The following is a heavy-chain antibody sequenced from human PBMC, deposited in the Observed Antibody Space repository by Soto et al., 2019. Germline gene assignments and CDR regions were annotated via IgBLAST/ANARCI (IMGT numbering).Heavy chain of an antibody. V-gene: IGHV4-34*01. D-gene: IGHD3-16*02. J-gene: IGHJ5*02. Sequence: QVQLQQWGAGLLKPSETLSLTCAVYGGSFSGYYWSWIRQPPGKGLEWIGEINHSGSTNYNPSLKSRVTISVDTSKNQFSLKLSSVTAADTAVYYCARAQYDYICGSYRYSTSNWFDPWGQGTLVTVSS. CDR2: INHSGST. CDR3: ARAQYDYICGSYRYSTSNWFDP. CDR1: GGSFSGYY.